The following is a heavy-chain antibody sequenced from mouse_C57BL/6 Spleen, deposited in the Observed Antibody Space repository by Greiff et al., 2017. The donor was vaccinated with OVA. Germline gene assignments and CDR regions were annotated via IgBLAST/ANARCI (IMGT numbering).Heavy chain of an antibody. V-gene: IGHV5-9-1*02. CDR2: ISSGGDYI. CDR1: GFTFSSYA. D-gene: IGHD4-1*02. CDR3: TRAPTGTAWFAY. J-gene: IGHJ3*01. Sequence: EVMLVESGEGLVKPGGSLKLSCAASGFTFSSYAMSWVRQTPEKRLEWVAYISSGGDYIHYADTVKGRFTISRDNARNTLYLQMSSLKSEDTAMYYCTRAPTGTAWFAYWGQGTLVTVSA.